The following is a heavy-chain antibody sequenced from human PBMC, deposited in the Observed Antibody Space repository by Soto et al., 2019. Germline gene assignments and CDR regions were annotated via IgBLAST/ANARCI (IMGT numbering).Heavy chain of an antibody. Sequence: ASVKVSCTTSGYSFTDYFIHWVRQAPGQGLEWMGIINPNADTTNYAQKFQGRVTVTRDTSTSTVYMEFRSLRSEDTAVYFCAREFGGSRVFDHWGQGTLVTVSS. CDR3: AREFGGSRVFDH. J-gene: IGHJ4*02. D-gene: IGHD1-26*01. CDR1: GYSFTDYF. CDR2: INPNADTT. V-gene: IGHV1-46*01.